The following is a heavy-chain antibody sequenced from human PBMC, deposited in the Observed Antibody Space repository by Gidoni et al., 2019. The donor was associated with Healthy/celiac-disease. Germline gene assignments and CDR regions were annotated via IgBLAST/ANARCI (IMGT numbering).Heavy chain of an antibody. Sequence: QVQLQESGPGLVKPSETLSLTCTVPGGSISSYYWSWIRQPPGKGLEWIGYIYYSGSTNYNPSLKSRVTISVDTSKNQFSLKLSSVTAADTAVYYCARTPENYDSSGYFDYWGQGTLVTVSS. J-gene: IGHJ4*02. CDR3: ARTPENYDSSGYFDY. CDR1: GGSISSYY. V-gene: IGHV4-59*08. CDR2: IYYSGST. D-gene: IGHD3-22*01.